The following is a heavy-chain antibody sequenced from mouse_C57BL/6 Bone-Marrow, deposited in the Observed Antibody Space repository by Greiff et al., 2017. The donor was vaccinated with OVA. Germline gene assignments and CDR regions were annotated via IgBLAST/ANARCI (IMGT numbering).Heavy chain of an antibody. Sequence: VQLQQSGAELARPGASVKLSCKASGYTFTSYGISWVKQRTGQGLEWIGEIYPRSGNTYYNEKFKGKATLTADKSSSTAYMELRSLTAEDSAVYFSARFGYLWYFDVWGTGTTVTVSS. D-gene: IGHD2-2*01. CDR2: IYPRSGNT. J-gene: IGHJ1*03. V-gene: IGHV1-81*01. CDR3: ARFGYLWYFDV. CDR1: GYTFTSYG.